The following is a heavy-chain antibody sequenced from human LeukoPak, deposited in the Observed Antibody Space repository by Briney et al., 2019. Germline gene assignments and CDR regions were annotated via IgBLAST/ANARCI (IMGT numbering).Heavy chain of an antibody. Sequence: SETLSLTCAVYGGSFSGYYWSWIRQPPGKGLEWIGEINQSGSTNYNPSLKSRVTISVDTSKNQFSLKLSSVTAADTAVYYCARGKCSSTSCYLGDLGFDYWGQGTLVTVSS. V-gene: IGHV4-34*01. CDR2: INQSGST. D-gene: IGHD2-2*01. J-gene: IGHJ4*02. CDR3: ARGKCSSTSCYLGDLGFDY. CDR1: GGSFSGYY.